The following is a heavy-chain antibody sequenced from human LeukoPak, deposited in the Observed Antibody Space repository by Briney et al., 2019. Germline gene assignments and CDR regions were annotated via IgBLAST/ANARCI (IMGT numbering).Heavy chain of an antibody. V-gene: IGHV4-30-4*08. CDR1: GGSISSGDYY. J-gene: IGHJ4*02. Sequence: PSETLSLTCTVSGGSISSGDYYWSWIRQPPGKGLEWIGCIYYSGSTYYNPSLKSRVTISVDTSKNQFSLKLSSVTAADTAVYYCARDGIAAAAIDYWGQGTLVTVSS. D-gene: IGHD6-13*01. CDR3: ARDGIAAAAIDY. CDR2: IYYSGST.